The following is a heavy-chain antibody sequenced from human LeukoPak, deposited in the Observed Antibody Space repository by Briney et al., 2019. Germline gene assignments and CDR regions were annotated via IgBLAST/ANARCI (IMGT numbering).Heavy chain of an antibody. D-gene: IGHD3-22*01. CDR1: GFTFSSYA. CDR3: AKHYDSSGFIFDY. Sequence: PGGSLRLSCAASGFTFSSYAMSWVRQAPGKGLEWVSAISGSGGSTYYADSVEGRFTISRDNSKNTLYLQMNSLRAEDTAVYYCAKHYDSSGFIFDYWDQGTLVTVSS. J-gene: IGHJ4*02. CDR2: ISGSGGST. V-gene: IGHV3-23*01.